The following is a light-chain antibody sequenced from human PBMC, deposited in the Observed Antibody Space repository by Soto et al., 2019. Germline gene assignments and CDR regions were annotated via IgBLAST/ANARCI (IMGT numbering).Light chain of an antibody. CDR1: QSVTSSY. CDR3: QQYGSSPRT. CDR2: GAS. V-gene: IGKV3-20*01. Sequence: EIVLTQSPGTLSLSPGERATLSCRASQSVTSSYLAWYQQKPGQAPRLLIYGASSRATGIPDRFSGSGSGTDFTLTITRLEPEDFAVYYCQQYGSSPRTFGLGTKVEVK. J-gene: IGKJ1*01.